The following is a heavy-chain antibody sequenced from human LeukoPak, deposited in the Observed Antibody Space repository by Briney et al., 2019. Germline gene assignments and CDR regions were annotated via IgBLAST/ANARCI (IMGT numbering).Heavy chain of an antibody. CDR1: GGSISSYY. D-gene: IGHD6-6*01. J-gene: IGHJ6*03. CDR3: ARGVYSRSSFRYYYYYMDV. V-gene: IGHV4-4*07. CDR2: IYTSGST. Sequence: SETLSLTCTVSGGSISSYYWSWIRQPAGKGLEWIGRIYTSGSTNYNPSLNSRVTISLDTSKNQFSLKLSSVTAADTAVYYCARGVYSRSSFRYYYYYMDVWGKGTTVTVSS.